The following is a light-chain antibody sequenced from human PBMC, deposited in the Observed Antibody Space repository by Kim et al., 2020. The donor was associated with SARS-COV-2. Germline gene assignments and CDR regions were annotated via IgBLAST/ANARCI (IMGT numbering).Light chain of an antibody. Sequence: VSPGQTASITCSGDKLGEKYAGWYQQKPGQSPVLGIYQDTKRPSGIPERFSGSNSGNTATLTISGTQAMDEADYYCQTWDSITVVFGGGTQLTVL. CDR1: KLGEKY. CDR3: QTWDSITVV. CDR2: QDT. J-gene: IGLJ2*01. V-gene: IGLV3-1*01.